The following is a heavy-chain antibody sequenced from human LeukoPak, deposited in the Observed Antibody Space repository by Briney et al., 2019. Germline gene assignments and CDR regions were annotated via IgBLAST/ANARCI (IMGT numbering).Heavy chain of an antibody. CDR2: ISGSGGRT. Sequence: PGGSLRLSCAASGFTFSSYAMSWVRQAPGKGLKWVSVISGSGGRTYYADSVRGRFTISRDNSKNTVYVQMNSLRAEDTAIYFCVVVSYCAVDCYDYWGQGTLVTVSS. V-gene: IGHV3-23*01. CDR3: VVVSYCAVDCYDY. CDR1: GFTFSSYA. D-gene: IGHD2-21*01. J-gene: IGHJ4*02.